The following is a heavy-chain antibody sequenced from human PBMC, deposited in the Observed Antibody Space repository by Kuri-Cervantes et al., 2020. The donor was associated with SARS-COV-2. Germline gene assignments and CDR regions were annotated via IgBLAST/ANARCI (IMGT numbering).Heavy chain of an antibody. CDR1: GYSISSGYY. CDR2: IGPSGSTK. Sequence: LSLTCTVSGYSISSGYYWGWIRQPPGKGLEWVSNIGPSGSTKFYADSVKGRFTISRDNAKNSLYLEMSSLRSEDTAVYYCARDVGYGGTSELDITYFDYWGQGTLVTVSS. D-gene: IGHD4-23*01. V-gene: IGHV3-11*04. CDR3: ARDVGYGGTSELDITYFDY. J-gene: IGHJ4*02.